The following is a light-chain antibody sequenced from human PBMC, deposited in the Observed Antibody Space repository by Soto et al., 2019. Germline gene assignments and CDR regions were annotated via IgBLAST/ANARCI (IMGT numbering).Light chain of an antibody. J-gene: IGLJ1*01. CDR1: SSDIGNYIY. CDR3: SSYAGSKTV. V-gene: IGLV2-8*01. Sequence: QSALTQPPSASGSPGQSVTISCTGTSSDIGNYIYVSWYQQHPGKAPKLNIYEVSRWTSGVPDRFSGSKSGNTASLTISGLQADDEADYYCSSYAGSKTVFGTGTKLTVL. CDR2: EVS.